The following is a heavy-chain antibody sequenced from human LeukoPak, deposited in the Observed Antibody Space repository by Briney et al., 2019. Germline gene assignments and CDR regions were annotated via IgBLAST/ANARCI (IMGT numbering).Heavy chain of an antibody. CDR1: GYTFTAYY. CDR3: AREGEQQLAGGGWFDP. D-gene: IGHD6-13*01. Sequence: ASVKVSCKASGYTFTAYYMHWVRQAPGQGLEWMGIINPSGGSTSYAQKFQGRVTMTRDTSTSTVYMELSSLRSEDTAVYYCAREGEQQLAGGGWFDPGGQGTLVTVSS. CDR2: INPSGGST. V-gene: IGHV1-46*01. J-gene: IGHJ5*02.